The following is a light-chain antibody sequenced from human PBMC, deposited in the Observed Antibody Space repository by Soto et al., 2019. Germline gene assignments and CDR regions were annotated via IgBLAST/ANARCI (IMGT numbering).Light chain of an antibody. CDR1: QTLVNSDGKTF. CDR2: EVS. V-gene: IGKV2D-29*01. Sequence: DILMTQAPLSLSVTPGQPASITCKSSQTLVNSDGKTFLYWYVQKPGQPPQLLMDEVSNRFSGVPVRFSGGGSGTDFTLKISRVEAEDVGIYYCMQAIELHLTFGGGTKVEIK. J-gene: IGKJ4*01. CDR3: MQAIELHLT.